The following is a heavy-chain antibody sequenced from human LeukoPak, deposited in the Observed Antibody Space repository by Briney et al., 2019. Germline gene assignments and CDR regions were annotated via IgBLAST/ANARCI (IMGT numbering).Heavy chain of an antibody. J-gene: IGHJ3*02. Sequence: SETLSLTCTVSGGSISSSNWWSWVRQSPEKGLEWIGEIYHTGSTFYIPSLKSRVTMSVDKSKNQFSLKLSSVTAADTAVYYCARTYGAVIDIWGQGTRVTVSS. V-gene: IGHV4-4*02. CDR1: GGSISSSNW. CDR2: IYHTGST. D-gene: IGHD3-10*01. CDR3: ARTYGAVIDI.